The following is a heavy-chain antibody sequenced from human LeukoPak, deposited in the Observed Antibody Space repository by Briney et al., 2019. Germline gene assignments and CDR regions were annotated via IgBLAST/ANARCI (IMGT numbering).Heavy chain of an antibody. D-gene: IGHD3-3*01. CDR3: ARAHDFWSGYYPYYFDY. CDR1: GGSISSYY. V-gene: IGHV4-59*08. CDR2: IYYSGST. J-gene: IGHJ4*02. Sequence: SETLSLTCTVSGGSISSYYWSWIRQPPGKGLEWIGYIYYSGSTNYNPSLKSQVTISVDTSKNQFSLKLSSVTAADTAVYYCARAHDFWSGYYPYYFDYWGQGTLVTVSS.